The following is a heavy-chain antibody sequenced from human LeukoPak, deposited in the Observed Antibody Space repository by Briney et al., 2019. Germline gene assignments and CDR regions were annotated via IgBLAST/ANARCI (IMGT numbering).Heavy chain of an antibody. CDR2: ISSSSSYI. J-gene: IGHJ4*02. CDR3: AREDSSGHMSL. Sequence: GGSLRLSCAASGFTFSSYSMNWVRQAPGKGLEWVSYISSSSSYIYYADSAKGRFTISRDNAKNSLYLQMNSLRAEDTAVYYRAREDSSGHMSLWGQGTLVIVSS. CDR1: GFTFSSYS. V-gene: IGHV3-21*01. D-gene: IGHD3-22*01.